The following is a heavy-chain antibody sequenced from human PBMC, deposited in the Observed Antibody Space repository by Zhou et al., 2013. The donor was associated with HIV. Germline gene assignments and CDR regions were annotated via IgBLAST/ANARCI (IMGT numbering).Heavy chain of an antibody. CDR3: ATDLSPRHGASDL. CDR2: TSSSNGKS. V-gene: IGHV1-18*04. Sequence: LVAVLEAEVEEAVGASVKVSCKASGHTFANGGFNWVRQAPGQGLEWVGWTSSSNGKSDLAKKFQDRVTMTTDTATNTASLEVRTLTSDDTAVYYCATDLSPRHGASDLWGHGTLVIVSS. CDR1: GHTFANGG. J-gene: IGHJ3*01.